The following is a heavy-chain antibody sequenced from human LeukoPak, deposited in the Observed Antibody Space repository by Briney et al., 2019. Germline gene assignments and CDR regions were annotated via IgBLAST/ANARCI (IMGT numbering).Heavy chain of an antibody. CDR3: ARRAGAYSHPYDY. J-gene: IGHJ4*02. CDR2: IYSDNT. V-gene: IGHV3-53*01. CDR1: GFTVSSNS. Sequence: GGSLRLSCTVSGFTVSSNSMSWVRQAPGKGLEWVSFIYSDNTHYSDSVKGRFTISRDNSENTLYLQMNSLRAEDTAVYYCARRAGAYSHPYDYWGQGTLVTVSS. D-gene: IGHD4/OR15-4a*01.